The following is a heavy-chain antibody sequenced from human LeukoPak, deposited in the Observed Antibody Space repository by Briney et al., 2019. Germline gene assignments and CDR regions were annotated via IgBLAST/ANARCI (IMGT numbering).Heavy chain of an antibody. V-gene: IGHV3-23*01. J-gene: IGHJ4*02. CDR2: ISGSGGST. D-gene: IGHD3-3*01. CDR1: GFTFSSYA. CDR3: AKENSWSGTTAPFEY. Sequence: PGGSLRLSCAASGFTFSSYAMNWVRLAPGKGLEWVSGISGSGGSTNYADSVKGRFTISRDNSKNTVYLQMNSLRAEDTAVYYCAKENSWSGTTAPFEYWGQGTLVTVSS.